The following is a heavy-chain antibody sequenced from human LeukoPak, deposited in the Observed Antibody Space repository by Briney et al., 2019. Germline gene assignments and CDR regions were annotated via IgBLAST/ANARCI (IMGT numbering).Heavy chain of an antibody. CDR1: GGSITSYY. CDR3: AREGYCSGGICSYDN. Sequence: SETLSLTCTVSGGSITSYYWSWIRQPAGKGLEWIGHINTGGSSNYNPSLKSRVTMSVDRSKNQFSLKLSPVTAEDTAVYYCAREGYCSGGICSYDNWGQGTLVTVSS. CDR2: INTGGSS. V-gene: IGHV4-4*07. J-gene: IGHJ4*02. D-gene: IGHD2-15*01.